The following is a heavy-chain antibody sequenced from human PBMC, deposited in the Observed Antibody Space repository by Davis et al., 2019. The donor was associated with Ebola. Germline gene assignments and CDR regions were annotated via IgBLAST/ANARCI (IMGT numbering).Heavy chain of an antibody. V-gene: IGHV3-15*01. D-gene: IGHD1-26*01. CDR3: GRAFRYYYGMDV. J-gene: IGHJ6*02. Sequence: GESLKISCAASGFTFSNAWMSWVRQAPGKGLEWVGRIKSKTDGGTTDYAAPVKGRFTISRDDSKNTLYLQMNSLKTEDTAVYYCGRAFRYYYGMDVWGQGTTVTVSS. CDR2: IKSKTDGGTT. CDR1: GFTFSNAW.